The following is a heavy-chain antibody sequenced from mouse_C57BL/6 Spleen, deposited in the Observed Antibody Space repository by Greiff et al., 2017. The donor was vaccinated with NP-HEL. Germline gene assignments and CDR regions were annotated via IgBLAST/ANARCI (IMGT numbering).Heavy chain of an antibody. D-gene: IGHD4-1*01. Sequence: EVKLMESGGGLVQPGGSLKLSCAASGFTFSDYYMYWVRQTPEKRLEWVAYISNGGGSTYYPDTVKGRFTISRDNAKNTLYLQMSRLKSEDTAMYYCARLTGTRYFDVWGTGTTVTVSS. CDR2: ISNGGGST. V-gene: IGHV5-12*01. CDR1: GFTFSDYY. J-gene: IGHJ1*03. CDR3: ARLTGTRYFDV.